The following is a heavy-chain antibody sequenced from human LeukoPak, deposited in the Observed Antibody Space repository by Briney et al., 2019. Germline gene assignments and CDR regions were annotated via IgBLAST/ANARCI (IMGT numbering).Heavy chain of an antibody. D-gene: IGHD4-11*01. Sequence: GGSLRLSCAASGFPFSGYGMHWVRQAPGKGLEWVAVAYGDGSSQYYADSVKGRFSISKDISKSTLSLQMNSLRAEDTAVYSCATGGNFYYSHWGQGTLVTVSS. J-gene: IGHJ1*01. CDR2: AYGDGSSQ. V-gene: IGHV3-33*01. CDR3: ATGGNFYYSH. CDR1: GFPFSGYG.